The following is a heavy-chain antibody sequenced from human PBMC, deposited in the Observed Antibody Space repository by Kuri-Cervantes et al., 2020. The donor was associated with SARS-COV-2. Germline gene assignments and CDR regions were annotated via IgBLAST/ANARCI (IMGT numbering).Heavy chain of an antibody. Sequence: SETLSLTCTVSGGSISSSSYYWGWIRQPPGKGLEWIGSIYYSGSTYYNPSLKSRVTISVDTSKNQFSLKLSSVTAADTAVYYCARDYCSSTSCYTYYYYGMDVWGQGTTVTVAS. CDR3: ARDYCSSTSCYTYYYYGMDV. D-gene: IGHD2-2*02. V-gene: IGHV4-39*02. J-gene: IGHJ6*02. CDR2: IYYSGST. CDR1: GGSISSSSYY.